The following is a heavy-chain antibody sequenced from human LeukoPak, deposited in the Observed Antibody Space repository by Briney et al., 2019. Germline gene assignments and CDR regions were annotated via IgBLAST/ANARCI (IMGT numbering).Heavy chain of an antibody. Sequence: ASVKVSCKASGYTFTSYDINWVRQATGQGLEWMGWMNPNSGNTGYAQKFQGRVTMTRNTSISTAYMELSRLRSDDTAVYYCARVSKHDFDWLLLLFDYWGQGTLVTVSS. J-gene: IGHJ4*02. V-gene: IGHV1-8*01. CDR2: MNPNSGNT. CDR3: ARVSKHDFDWLLLLFDY. D-gene: IGHD3-9*01. CDR1: GYTFTSYD.